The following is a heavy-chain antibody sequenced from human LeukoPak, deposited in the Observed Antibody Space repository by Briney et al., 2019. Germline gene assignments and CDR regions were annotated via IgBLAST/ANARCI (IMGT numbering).Heavy chain of an antibody. CDR1: GYSFIRHH. V-gene: IGHV1-69*13. J-gene: IGHJ4*02. CDR2: IIPTFGTA. CDR3: ARGDDYSYFDY. Sequence: SVKVSCKAFGYSFIRHHIHWVRQAPGQGLEWMGGIIPTFGTANYAQKFQGRVTITADESTSTAYMELSSLRSEDTAVCYCARGDDYSYFDYWGQGTLVTVSS. D-gene: IGHD4-11*01.